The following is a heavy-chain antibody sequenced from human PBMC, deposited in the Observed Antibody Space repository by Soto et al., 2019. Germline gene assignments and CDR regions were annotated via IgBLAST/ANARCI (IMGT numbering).Heavy chain of an antibody. CDR2: ISGSGGST. J-gene: IGHJ4*02. CDR3: ARDRLRGYDSRGFYS. D-gene: IGHD3-22*01. CDR1: GFTFSSYA. V-gene: IGHV3-23*01. Sequence: PGGSLRLSCIAPGFTFSSYAMSWVRQALGKGLEWVSVISGSGGSTYYADSVKGRFTISRDNSKNTLYLQMNSLKSDDTAIYYCARDRLRGYDSRGFYSWGQGTMVTVSS.